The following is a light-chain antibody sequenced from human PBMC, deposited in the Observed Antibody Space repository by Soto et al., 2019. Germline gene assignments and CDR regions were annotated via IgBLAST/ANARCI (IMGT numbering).Light chain of an antibody. Sequence: QSALTQPRSVSGSPGQSVTISCTGTNSDVGTYNYVSWYQQHPGKAPKLMILEVRTRPSGVSNRFSASKSGNTASLTISGLQAEDEADYYCSSYTSTSTYVFGTGTKLTVL. CDR2: EVR. CDR3: SSYTSTSTYV. CDR1: NSDVGTYNY. J-gene: IGLJ1*01. V-gene: IGLV2-14*01.